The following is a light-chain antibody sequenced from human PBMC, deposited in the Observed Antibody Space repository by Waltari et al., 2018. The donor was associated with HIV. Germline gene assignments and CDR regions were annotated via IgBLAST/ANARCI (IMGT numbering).Light chain of an antibody. CDR1: QSLLHRNGYTY. V-gene: IGKV2-28*01. CDR3: MQALQAPYT. Sequence: DIVMTQSPLSLPVTPGEPASISCRSSQSLLHRNGYTYLDWYVQKPGQSPQFLISLGSNRASGVPDRISGSGSATDFTLKISRVEAGDVGVYYCMQALQAPYTFGQGTKLEIK. CDR2: LGS. J-gene: IGKJ2*01.